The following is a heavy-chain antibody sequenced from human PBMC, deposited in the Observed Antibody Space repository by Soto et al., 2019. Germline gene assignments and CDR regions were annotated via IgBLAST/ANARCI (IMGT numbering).Heavy chain of an antibody. Sequence: ASVKVSCKVSGYTLTELSMHWVRQAPGKGLEWMGGFDPEDGETIYAQKFQGRVTMTEDTSTDTAYMELSSLRSEDTAVYYCATDHGARLPLYYYYYGLDVWGQGTTVTVSS. V-gene: IGHV1-24*01. CDR1: GYTLTELS. D-gene: IGHD2-15*01. J-gene: IGHJ6*02. CDR2: FDPEDGET. CDR3: ATDHGARLPLYYYYYGLDV.